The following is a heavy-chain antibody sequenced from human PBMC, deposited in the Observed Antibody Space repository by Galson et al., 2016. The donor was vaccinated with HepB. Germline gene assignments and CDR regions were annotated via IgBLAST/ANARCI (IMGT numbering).Heavy chain of an antibody. CDR3: AKDLGDVTAAAGY. V-gene: IGHV3-9*01. Sequence: RLSCAASGFTYNDYAMHWVRQVPGKGLEWVAGIRRNSGSIGYADSVRGRFSISRDNAKNSLYLQMNSLRAEDTALYYCAKDLGDVTAAAGYWGQGTLVTVSS. CDR2: IRRNSGSI. CDR1: GFTYNDYA. J-gene: IGHJ4*02. D-gene: IGHD6-13*01.